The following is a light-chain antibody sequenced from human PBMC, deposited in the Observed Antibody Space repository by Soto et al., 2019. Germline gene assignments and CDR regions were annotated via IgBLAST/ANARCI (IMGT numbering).Light chain of an antibody. J-gene: IGLJ2*01. V-gene: IGLV1-44*01. Sequence: QSVLTQPPSASRTPGQRVTISCSGSSSNIGSNTVNWYQQLPGTAPKLLIYSNNQRPSGVPDRFSGSKSDTSASLAISGLQSEDEADYYCAAWDDSLNGPHVVFGGGTKVTVL. CDR1: SSNIGSNT. CDR2: SNN. CDR3: AAWDDSLNGPHVV.